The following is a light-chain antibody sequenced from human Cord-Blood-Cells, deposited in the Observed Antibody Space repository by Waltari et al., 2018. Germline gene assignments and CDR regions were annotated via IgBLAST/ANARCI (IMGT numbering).Light chain of an antibody. CDR1: QSISIY. Sequence: DIQMTQSPSSLSASVGNRVTITCLASQSISIYLNWYQQKPGKAPKLLIYAASRLQSGVPSRFSGSGSGTDFTLTISSLQPEDFATYYCQQSYSTPYTFGQGTKLEIK. V-gene: IGKV1-39*01. CDR2: AAS. CDR3: QQSYSTPYT. J-gene: IGKJ2*01.